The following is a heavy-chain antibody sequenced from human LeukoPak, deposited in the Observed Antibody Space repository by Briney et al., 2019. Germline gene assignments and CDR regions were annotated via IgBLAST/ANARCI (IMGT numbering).Heavy chain of an antibody. J-gene: IGHJ4*02. V-gene: IGHV5-51*01. CDR3: ARRVYCSSTSCYAEYYFDY. Sequence: GESLKISCKGSGYSFTSYWIGWVRQMPGKGLEWMGFIYPGDSDTRYSPSFQGQVTISADKSISTAYLQWSSLKASDTAMYYCARRVYCSSTSCYAEYYFDYWGQGTLVTVSS. CDR1: GYSFTSYW. CDR2: IYPGDSDT. D-gene: IGHD2-2*01.